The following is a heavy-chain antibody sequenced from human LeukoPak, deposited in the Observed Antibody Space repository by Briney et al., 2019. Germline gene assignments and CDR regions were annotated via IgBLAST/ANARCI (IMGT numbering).Heavy chain of an antibody. J-gene: IGHJ3*02. CDR2: ISWNSGSI. CDR1: GFTFDDYA. D-gene: IGHD3-22*01. Sequence: GGSLRLSCAASGFTFDDYAMHWVRQAPGKSLEWVSGISWNSGSIGYADSVKGRFTISRDNAKNSLYLQMNSLRAEDTALYYCAKSPSITMIVEDDAFDIWGQGTMVTVSS. V-gene: IGHV3-9*01. CDR3: AKSPSITMIVEDDAFDI.